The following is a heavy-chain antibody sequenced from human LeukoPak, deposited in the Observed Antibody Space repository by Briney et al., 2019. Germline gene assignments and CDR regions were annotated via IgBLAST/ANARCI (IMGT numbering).Heavy chain of an antibody. CDR2: IYYSVST. CDR1: GGSISSYY. J-gene: IGHJ5*02. CDR3: ARMGITFGGVIVSNWFDP. D-gene: IGHD3-16*02. V-gene: IGHV4-59*01. Sequence: SETLSLTCTVSGGSISSYYWSWIRQPPGKGLEWIGYIYYSVSTNYNPSLKSRVTISVDTSKSQFSLKLSSVTAADAAVYYCARMGITFGGVIVSNWFDPWGQGTLVTVAS.